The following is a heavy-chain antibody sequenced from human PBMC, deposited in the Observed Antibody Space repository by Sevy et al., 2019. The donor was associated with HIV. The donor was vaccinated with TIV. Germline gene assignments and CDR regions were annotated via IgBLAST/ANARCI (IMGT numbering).Heavy chain of an antibody. CDR2: IKQDGSEK. CDR3: ARDIGAADSA. D-gene: IGHD6-13*01. V-gene: IGHV3-7*01. J-gene: IGHJ5*02. CDR1: GFAFSSYW. Sequence: GGSLRLSCAASGFAFSSYWMHWVRQAPGKGLEWVANIKQDGSEKYYLDSVKGRFTISRDNAKNSLYLQMNSLRAEDTAVYSYARDIGAADSAWSQGTLVTVSS.